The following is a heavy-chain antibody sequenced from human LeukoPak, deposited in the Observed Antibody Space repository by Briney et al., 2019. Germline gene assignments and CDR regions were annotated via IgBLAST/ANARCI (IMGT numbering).Heavy chain of an antibody. CDR1: GFTFSSHA. Sequence: GGSLRLSCAASGFTFSSHAMHWVRQAPGKGLEWVAVISYDGSNKYYADSVKGRFTISRDNSKNTLYLQMNSLRAEDTAVYYCARDSGYDYFDYWGQGTLVTVSS. CDR2: ISYDGSNK. V-gene: IGHV3-30*04. D-gene: IGHD5-12*01. J-gene: IGHJ4*02. CDR3: ARDSGYDYFDY.